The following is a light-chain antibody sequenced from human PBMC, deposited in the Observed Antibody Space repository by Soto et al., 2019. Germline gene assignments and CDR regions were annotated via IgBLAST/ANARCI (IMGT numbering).Light chain of an antibody. CDR2: WAS. CDR3: QKYYSAPPT. J-gene: IGKJ1*01. V-gene: IGKV4-1*01. Sequence: DIVITQSPYSLAVSLGERDTINCRASQSVLYSSDNKNFLSWYQQRTGQPPKLVISWASTRKSGVPDRLSGSGSGTDLKLTISRLQAEDVAVYYCQKYYSAPPTCGQGTKVDIK. CDR1: QSVLYSSDNKNF.